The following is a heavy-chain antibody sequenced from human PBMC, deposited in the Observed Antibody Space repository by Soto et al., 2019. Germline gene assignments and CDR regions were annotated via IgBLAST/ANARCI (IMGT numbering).Heavy chain of an antibody. V-gene: IGHV1-46*01. CDR1: GYQFTGSY. CDR2: INPDTGST. CDR3: ARQYCSGTSCYWYFDF. J-gene: IGHJ4*02. Sequence: QVRLVQSGAEVQRPGASLNISCQATGYQFTGSYLHWVRRAPGHGLQWMGMINPDTGSTTYAETFEGRVAMGTDRSAGTVYLGLGSLRSDDTATYYCARQYCSGTSCYWYFDFWGQGTLVTVSS. D-gene: IGHD2-2*01.